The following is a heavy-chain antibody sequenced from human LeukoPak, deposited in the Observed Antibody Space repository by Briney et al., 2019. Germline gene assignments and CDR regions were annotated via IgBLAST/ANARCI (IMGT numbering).Heavy chain of an antibody. V-gene: IGHV4-34*01. CDR1: GGSFSGYY. CDR3: ARNYDSGAFDI. D-gene: IGHD3-3*01. Sequence: NPSETLSLTCAVYGGSFSGYYWSWIRQPPGKGLEWIGEINHSGSTYYNPSLKSRVTKSVDRSKNQFSLKLSSVTAADTAVYYCARNYDSGAFDIWGQGTMVTVSS. CDR2: INHSGST. J-gene: IGHJ3*02.